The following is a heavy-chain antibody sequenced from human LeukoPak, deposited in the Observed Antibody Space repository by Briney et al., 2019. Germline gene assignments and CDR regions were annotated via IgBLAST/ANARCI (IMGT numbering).Heavy chain of an antibody. Sequence: SETLSLTCSVSGGSIDSGGYYWSWIRQPPGKGLEWIGEINHSGSTNYNPSLKSRVTISIDTSKNQFSLKLSSVTAADTAVYYCTRGPDYSSSWYDDFWGQGTLVTVSS. CDR1: GGSIDSGGYY. D-gene: IGHD6-13*01. CDR3: TRGPDYSSSWYDDF. V-gene: IGHV4-34*01. J-gene: IGHJ4*02. CDR2: INHSGST.